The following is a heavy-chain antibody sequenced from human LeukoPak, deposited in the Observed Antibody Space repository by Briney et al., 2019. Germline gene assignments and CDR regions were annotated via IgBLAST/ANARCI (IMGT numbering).Heavy chain of an antibody. Sequence: GGSLRLSCAASGFTFSSYAMSWVRQAPGKGLEWVSGISGSGGSTYYADSVKGRFTISRDNSKNTLYLQMNSLRAEDTAVYYCAKGANIVVVTATPFDYWGQGTLVTVSS. J-gene: IGHJ4*02. D-gene: IGHD2-21*02. V-gene: IGHV3-23*01. CDR2: ISGSGGST. CDR1: GFTFSSYA. CDR3: AKGANIVVVTATPFDY.